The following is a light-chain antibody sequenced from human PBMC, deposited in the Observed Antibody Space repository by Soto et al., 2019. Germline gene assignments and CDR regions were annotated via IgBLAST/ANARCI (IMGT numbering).Light chain of an antibody. CDR1: SSNTGSNT. CDR2: SNN. Sequence: QPVLTQPPSASGTPGQRVTISCSGSSSNTGSNTVNWYQHLPGTAPKLLIYSNNQRPSGVPDRFSGSKSGTSASLAISGLQSEDEADYYCAAWYDSLNGVVFGGGTKLTVL. V-gene: IGLV1-44*01. J-gene: IGLJ2*01. CDR3: AAWYDSLNGVV.